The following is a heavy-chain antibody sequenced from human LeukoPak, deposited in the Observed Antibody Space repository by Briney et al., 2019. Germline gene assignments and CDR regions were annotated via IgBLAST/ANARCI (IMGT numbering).Heavy chain of an antibody. CDR3: ARDAMVRGVISRWDY. D-gene: IGHD3-10*01. Sequence: PGGSLRLSCAASGFTFSSYEMNWVRQAPGKGLEWVSYISSSGSTIYHADSVKGRFTISRDNAKNSLYLQMNSLRAEDTAVYYCARDAMVRGVISRWDYWGQGTLVTVSS. V-gene: IGHV3-48*03. J-gene: IGHJ4*02. CDR2: ISSSGSTI. CDR1: GFTFSSYE.